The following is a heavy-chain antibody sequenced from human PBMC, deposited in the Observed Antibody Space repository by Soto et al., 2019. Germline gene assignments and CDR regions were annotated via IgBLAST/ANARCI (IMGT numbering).Heavy chain of an antibody. V-gene: IGHV1-69*01. J-gene: IGHJ4*02. Sequence: QVQLVQSGAEVKKPGSSVKVSCKASGGTFSSYAISWVRQAPGQGLEWMGGIIPIFGTANYAQKFQGRVTITADESTSTAYMELSSLRSEDTAVYYCARGHKTDNYDFWSGSFDYWGQGTLVTVS. CDR1: GGTFSSYA. CDR3: ARGHKTDNYDFWSGSFDY. CDR2: IIPIFGTA. D-gene: IGHD3-3*01.